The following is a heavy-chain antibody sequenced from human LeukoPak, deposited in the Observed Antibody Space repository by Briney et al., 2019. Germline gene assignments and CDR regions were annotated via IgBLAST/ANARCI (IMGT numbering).Heavy chain of an antibody. CDR2: IYYSGST. Sequence: PSETLSLTCTVSGGSISSYYWSWIRQPPGKGLEWIGYIYYSGSTNYNPSLKSRVTISVDTSKNQFSLKLSSVTAADTAVYYCARSHSNWNYLGSFDYWGQGTLVTVSS. V-gene: IGHV4-59*08. J-gene: IGHJ4*02. CDR1: GGSISSYY. CDR3: ARSHSNWNYLGSFDY. D-gene: IGHD1-7*01.